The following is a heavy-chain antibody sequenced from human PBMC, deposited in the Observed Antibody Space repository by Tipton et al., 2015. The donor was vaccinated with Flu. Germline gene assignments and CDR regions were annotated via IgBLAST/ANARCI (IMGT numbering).Heavy chain of an antibody. D-gene: IGHD2-15*01. CDR2: IYSGEGT. J-gene: IGHJ4*02. CDR3: ARDTGGYCSGSSCLPRFDY. Sequence: GSLRLSCVASGFTVRNNYMTWVRQAPGKELEWISVIYSGEGTHYADSVKGRFTISRDNSKNTVYLLMNSLRVEDTAVYYCARDTGGYCSGSSCLPRFDYWGQGTLVTVSS. V-gene: IGHV3-53*01. CDR1: GFTVRNNY.